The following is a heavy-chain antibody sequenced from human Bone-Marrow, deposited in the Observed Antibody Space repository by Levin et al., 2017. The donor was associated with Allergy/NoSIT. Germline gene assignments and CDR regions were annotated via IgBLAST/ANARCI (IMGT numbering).Heavy chain of an antibody. J-gene: IGHJ6*04. CDR2: IIPIFGPP. V-gene: IGHV1-69*13. Sequence: SVKVSCKTSGGTFNSYVIHWLRQAPGQGLEWMGGIIPIFGPPKYAQNFQGRVTITAAESTSTAYMELRSLRFEDTAVYYCARGMTDFDFWSGLGVWGGGTTVTVSS. CDR3: ARGMTDFDFWSGLGV. D-gene: IGHD3-3*01. CDR1: GGTFNSYV.